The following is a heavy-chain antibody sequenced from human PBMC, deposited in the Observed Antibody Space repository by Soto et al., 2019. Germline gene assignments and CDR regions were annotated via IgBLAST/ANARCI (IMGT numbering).Heavy chain of an antibody. D-gene: IGHD3-3*01. Sequence: PGGSLRLSCAASGFTFSSYAMHWVRQAPGKGLEWVAVISYDGSNKYYADSVKGRFTISRDNSKNTLYLQMNSLRAEDTAVYYCASRRFLEWLTYFDYWGQGTLVTVSS. J-gene: IGHJ4*02. CDR3: ASRRFLEWLTYFDY. V-gene: IGHV3-30-3*01. CDR1: GFTFSSYA. CDR2: ISYDGSNK.